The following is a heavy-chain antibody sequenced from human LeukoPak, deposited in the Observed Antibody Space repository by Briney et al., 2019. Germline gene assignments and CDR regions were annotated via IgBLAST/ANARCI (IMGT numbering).Heavy chain of an antibody. D-gene: IGHD2-2*01. Sequence: PGESLKISCKGSGYSFTSYWIGWVRQMPGKGLEWMGIIYPGDSDTRYSPSFQGQVTISADKSISAAYLQWSSLKASDTAMYYCARLGLEGSYQLNYYYYYMDVWGKGTTVTVSS. CDR1: GYSFTSYW. CDR2: IYPGDSDT. CDR3: ARLGLEGSYQLNYYYYYMDV. J-gene: IGHJ6*03. V-gene: IGHV5-51*01.